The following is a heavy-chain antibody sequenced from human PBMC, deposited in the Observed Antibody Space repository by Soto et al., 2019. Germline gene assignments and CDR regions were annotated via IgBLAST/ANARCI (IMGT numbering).Heavy chain of an antibody. Sequence: QVQLVESGGGVVQPGTSLRLSCGVSGLTFRKSGMHWVRQAPGKGLEWVALILNDGVNKYYADSVKGRFIISRDNSKNTLSLQMNNLRVEDTAVYYCAKDGINWGFDYWGQGTLVTVSS. CDR1: GLTFRKSG. J-gene: IGHJ4*02. V-gene: IGHV3-33*06. CDR3: AKDGINWGFDY. CDR2: ILNDGVNK. D-gene: IGHD7-27*01.